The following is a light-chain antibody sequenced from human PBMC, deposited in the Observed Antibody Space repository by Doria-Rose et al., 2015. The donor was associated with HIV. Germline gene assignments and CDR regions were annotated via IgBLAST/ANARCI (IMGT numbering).Light chain of an antibody. J-gene: IGKJ1*01. V-gene: IGKV3-20*01. CDR3: HQYGTSWT. CDR2: DGS. Sequence: TQSPGTLSLSPGERATLSCRASQSFSSTYLAWYQQKPGQAPSLLIYDGSTMATGISDRFSASGSGTDITLTINRLEPEDFALYYCHQYGTSWTFGQGTKVEI. CDR1: QSFSSTY.